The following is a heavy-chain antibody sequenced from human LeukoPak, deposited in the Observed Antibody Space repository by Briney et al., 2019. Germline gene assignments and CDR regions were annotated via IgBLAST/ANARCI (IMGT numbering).Heavy chain of an antibody. CDR2: INTDGSST. CDR3: ARDVPVAGTVYFDY. J-gene: IGHJ4*02. V-gene: IGHV3-74*01. Sequence: PGGSLRLSCAASEFTFSSYAMSWVRQAPGKGLVWVSRINTDGSSTSYADSVKGRFTISRDNAKNTLYLQMNSLRAEDTAVYYCARDVPVAGTVYFDYWGQGTLVTVSS. CDR1: EFTFSSYA. D-gene: IGHD6-19*01.